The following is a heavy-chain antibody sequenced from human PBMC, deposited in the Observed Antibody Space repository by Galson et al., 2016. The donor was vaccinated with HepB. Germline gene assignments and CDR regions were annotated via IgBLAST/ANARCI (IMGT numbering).Heavy chain of an antibody. CDR2: ISGSDGRT. J-gene: IGHJ4*02. D-gene: IGHD4-17*01. Sequence: LRVSCAASGFTFTNYWMHWVRQAPGKGLVWVSAISGSDGRTYYADSVKGRFTISRDNSKNTLFLQMNSLRDEDTAVYFCARAAGDYGNDGFPNFDYWGQGTLVTVSS. CDR1: GFTFTNYW. V-gene: IGHV3-23*01. CDR3: ARAAGDYGNDGFPNFDY.